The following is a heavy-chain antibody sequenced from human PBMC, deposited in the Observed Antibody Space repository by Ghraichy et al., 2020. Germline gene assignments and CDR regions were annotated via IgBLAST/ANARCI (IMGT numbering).Heavy chain of an antibody. J-gene: IGHJ4*02. V-gene: IGHV4-59*01. CDR2: IYDSGST. CDR3: ARSRRVTTVTWIDY. CDR1: GGSISSYY. Sequence: SQTLSLTCTVSGGSISSYYWTWIRLPPGKGLEWIGYIYDSGSTNYNPSLKSRVTISVDTSKKQFSLKLTSLTAADTAVYFCARSRRVTTVTWIDYCGQGRLVTVSS. D-gene: IGHD4-17*01.